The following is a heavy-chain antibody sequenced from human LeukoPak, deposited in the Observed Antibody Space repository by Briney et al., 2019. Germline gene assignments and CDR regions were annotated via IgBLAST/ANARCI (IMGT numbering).Heavy chain of an antibody. CDR2: ISYDGSNK. CDR3: ARAPDYYFDY. V-gene: IGHV3-30*03. J-gene: IGHJ4*02. D-gene: IGHD3-3*01. Sequence: GGSLRLSCAASGFTFSSYGMHWVRQAPSKGLEWVAVISYDGSNKYYADSVKGRFTISRDNSRNTLYLQMGSLRVEDMAVYYCARAPDYYFDYLGQGTLVTVSS. CDR1: GFTFSSYG.